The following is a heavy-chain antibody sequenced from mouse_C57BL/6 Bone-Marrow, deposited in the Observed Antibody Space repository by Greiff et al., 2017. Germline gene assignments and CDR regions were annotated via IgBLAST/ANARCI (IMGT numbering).Heavy chain of an antibody. V-gene: IGHV2-6*01. J-gene: IGHJ3*01. CDR2: IWGVGST. CDR3: ASIYYDYSWFAY. D-gene: IGHD2-4*01. Sequence: VQLQQSGPGLVAPSQSPSITCTVSGFSLTSYGVDWVRQSPGKGLEWLGVIWGVGSTNYNSALKSRLTISKDNSKSQVFLKMNSLQTDDTAMYYCASIYYDYSWFAYWGQGTLVTVSA. CDR1: GFSLTSYG.